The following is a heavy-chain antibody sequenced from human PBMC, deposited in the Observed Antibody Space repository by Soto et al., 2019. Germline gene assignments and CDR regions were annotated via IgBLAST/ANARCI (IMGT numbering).Heavy chain of an antibody. V-gene: IGHV1-3*01. D-gene: IGHD3-22*01. CDR2: IDAGNGNT. J-gene: IGHJ5*02. Sequence: ASVKVSCKASGYTFTSYAMHWVRQAPGQRLEWMGWIDAGNGNTKYSQKFQGRVTITRDTSASTAYMELSSLRSEDTAVYYCARAYYYDSSGYYYDWFDPWGQGTLVTVSS. CDR3: ARAYYYDSSGYYYDWFDP. CDR1: GYTFTSYA.